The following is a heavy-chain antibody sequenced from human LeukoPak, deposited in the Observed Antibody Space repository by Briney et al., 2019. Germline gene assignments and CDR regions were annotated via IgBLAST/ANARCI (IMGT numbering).Heavy chain of an antibody. D-gene: IGHD4-17*01. CDR1: GYTFTNYD. V-gene: IGHV1-8*01. J-gene: IGHJ4*02. CDR3: ARGIGSTTVTTLEYYFDY. Sequence: ASVKVSCKASGYTFTNYDINWVRLATGQGLEWMGWMNPNSGNTGYAQKFQGRVSMTRNTSISTAYMELSSLRSEDTAVYYCARGIGSTTVTTLEYYFDYWGQGTLVTVSS. CDR2: MNPNSGNT.